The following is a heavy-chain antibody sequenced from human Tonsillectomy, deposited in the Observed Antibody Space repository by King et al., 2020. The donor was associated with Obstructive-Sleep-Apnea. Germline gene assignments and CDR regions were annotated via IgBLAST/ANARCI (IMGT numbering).Heavy chain of an antibody. V-gene: IGHV5-51*01. Sequence: QLVQSGAEVKKPGESLKISCKVSGYSFSNYWIGWVRQMPGKGLEWMGIIYPEDSDTRNSPYFQGRVTISVDKSITTAYLQWSSLKASDTAMYYCARPSPASAWSKFDSWGQGTLLTVSS. J-gene: IGHJ4*02. CDR2: IYPEDSDT. CDR1: GYSFSNYW. CDR3: ARPSPASAWSKFDS. D-gene: IGHD6-19*01.